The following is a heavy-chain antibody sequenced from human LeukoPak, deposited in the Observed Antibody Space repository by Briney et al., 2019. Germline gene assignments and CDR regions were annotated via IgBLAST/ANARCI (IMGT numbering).Heavy chain of an antibody. CDR2: ISGSGGST. V-gene: IGHV3-23*01. J-gene: IGHJ6*02. D-gene: IGHD6-19*01. CDR3: ARGAVDQYYYYGMDV. Sequence: PGGSLRLSCGASVFTFSRHSVSWARQARGKGLEWVSAISGSGGSTYYADSVKGRFTISRDNAKNSLYLHMNSVKAEDTAIYFCARGAVDQYYYYGMDVWGQGTTVTVSS. CDR1: VFTFSRHS.